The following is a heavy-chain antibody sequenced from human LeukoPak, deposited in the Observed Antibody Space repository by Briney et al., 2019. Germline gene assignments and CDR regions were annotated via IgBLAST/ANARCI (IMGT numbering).Heavy chain of an antibody. D-gene: IGHD2-15*01. CDR2: LYYSGST. V-gene: IGHV4-39*07. CDR3: VRYSSLVSASGKRNWFDL. Sequence: PSETLSLTCTVSGGSIISLTDYWGWIRQPPGKGLEWIGCLYYSGSTHYNPSLKSRVTMSIDTSTNQFSLSLRSVAAADTAVYYCVRYSSLVSASGKRNWFDLWGQGTLVIVSA. CDR1: GGSIISLTDY. J-gene: IGHJ5*02.